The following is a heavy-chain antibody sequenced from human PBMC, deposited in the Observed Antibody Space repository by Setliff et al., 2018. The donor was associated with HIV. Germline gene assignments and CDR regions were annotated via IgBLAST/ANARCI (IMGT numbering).Heavy chain of an antibody. J-gene: IGHJ2*01. Sequence: SETLSLTCVVSGYSISSSYWWGWIRQPPGKGLEWIGWIGYIYKGGSTYYNPSLKGRVTMSEDTSKDQFSLKLRSVTAVDTAVYYCARSALWFGEADWYFDLWGRGTLVTVSS. CDR2: IYKGGST. V-gene: IGHV4-28*01. CDR1: GYSISSSYW. D-gene: IGHD3-10*01. CDR3: ARSALWFGEADWYFDL.